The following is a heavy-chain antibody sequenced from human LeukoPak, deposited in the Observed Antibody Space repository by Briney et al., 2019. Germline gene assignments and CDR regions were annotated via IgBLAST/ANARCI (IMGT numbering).Heavy chain of an antibody. D-gene: IGHD3-3*01. V-gene: IGHV3-23*01. CDR1: GFTFSDHY. J-gene: IGHJ4*02. CDR3: AREENFWSGLDY. CDR2: ISGSGGST. Sequence: RSGGSLRLSCAASGFTFSDHYMDWVRQAPGKGLEWVSAISGSGGSTYYADSVKGRFTISRDNSKNTLYLQMSSLRAEDTAVYYCAREENFWSGLDYWGQGTLVTVFS.